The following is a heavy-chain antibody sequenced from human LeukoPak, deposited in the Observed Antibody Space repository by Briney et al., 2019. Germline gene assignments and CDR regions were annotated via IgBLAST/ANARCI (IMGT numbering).Heavy chain of an antibody. CDR1: GFTFSSYA. CDR2: IIGSGGTT. J-gene: IGHJ4*02. V-gene: IGHV3-23*01. D-gene: IGHD5-24*01. CDR3: ARDESQEMVPIRGFDY. Sequence: PGGSLRLSCAASGFTFSSYAMSWVRQAPGKGLEWVSAIIGSGGTTYYADSVKGRFTISRDNAKSTLYLQINSLRPEDTAVYYCARDESQEMVPIRGFDYWGQGTLVTVSS.